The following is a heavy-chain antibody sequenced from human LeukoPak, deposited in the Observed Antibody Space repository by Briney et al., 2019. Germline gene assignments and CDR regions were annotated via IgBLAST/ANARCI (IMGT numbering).Heavy chain of an antibody. CDR3: ARGPSATPSAEYFQH. CDR1: GGSISSYY. V-gene: IGHV4-59*01. CDR2: IYYSGST. D-gene: IGHD6-25*01. Sequence: SETLSLTCTVSGGSISSYYWSWIRQPPGKGLEWIGYIYYSGSTNYNPSLKSRVTISVDTSKNQFSLKLSSVTAADTAVYYCARGPSATPSAEYFQHWGQGTLVTVSS. J-gene: IGHJ1*01.